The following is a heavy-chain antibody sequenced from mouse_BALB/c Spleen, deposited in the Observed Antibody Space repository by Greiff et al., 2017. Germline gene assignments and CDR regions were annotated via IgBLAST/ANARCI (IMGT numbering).Heavy chain of an antibody. CDR2: ISSGGGST. J-gene: IGHJ4*01. CDR1: GFAFSSYD. V-gene: IGHV5-12-1*01. CDR3: ARRAYYGNSYAMDY. Sequence: EVQGVESGGGLVKPGGSLKLSCAASGFAFSSYDMSWVRQTPEKRLEWVAYISSGGGSTYYPDTVKGRFTISRDNAKNTLYLQMSSLKSEDTAMYYCARRAYYGNSYAMDYWGQGTSVTVSS. D-gene: IGHD2-10*01.